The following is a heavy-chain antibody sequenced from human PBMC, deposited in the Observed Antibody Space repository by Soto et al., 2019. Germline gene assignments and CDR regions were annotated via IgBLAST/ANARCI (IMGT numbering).Heavy chain of an antibody. CDR2: ISGSGGST. CDR1: GFTFSSYA. CDR3: AKVSRYSYGYYFDY. J-gene: IGHJ4*02. Sequence: GGSLRLSCAASGFTFSSYAMSWVRQAPGKGLEWVSAISGSGGSTYYADTVKGRFTISRDNSKNTLYLQMNSLRAEDTAVYYCAKVSRYSYGYYFDYWGQGTLVTVSS. V-gene: IGHV3-23*01. D-gene: IGHD5-18*01.